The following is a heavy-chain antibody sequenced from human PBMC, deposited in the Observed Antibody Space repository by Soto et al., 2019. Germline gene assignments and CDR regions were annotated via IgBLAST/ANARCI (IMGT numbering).Heavy chain of an antibody. V-gene: IGHV3-30-3*01. CDR3: ARAERANKLGFGTAY. D-gene: IGHD3-10*01. Sequence: QVQLVESGGGVVQPGRSLRLSCAASGFTFSSYAMHWVRQAPGKGLEWGAVISYDGSNKYYADSVKGRFTISRDNSKNTLYLQMNSLRAEDTAVYYCARAERANKLGFGTAYWGQGTLVTVSS. CDR2: ISYDGSNK. J-gene: IGHJ4*02. CDR1: GFTFSSYA.